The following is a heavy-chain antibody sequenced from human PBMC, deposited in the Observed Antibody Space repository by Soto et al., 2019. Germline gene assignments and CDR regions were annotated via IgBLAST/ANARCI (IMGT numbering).Heavy chain of an antibody. CDR1: GDTFTNFA. V-gene: IGHV1-69*19. J-gene: IGHJ6*02. D-gene: IGHD5-18*01. CDR3: AAGGHNDGYNYYHGMDV. CDR2: IIPMFDTP. Sequence: QAQVVQSGAEVKKPGSSVKVSCKVSGDTFTNFAISWVRQAPGQGLEWMGGIIPMFDTPHYAQNFRGRVTITADGATTTAYMELNSLRSADTAVYYCAAGGHNDGYNYYHGMDVWGQGTTVTVS.